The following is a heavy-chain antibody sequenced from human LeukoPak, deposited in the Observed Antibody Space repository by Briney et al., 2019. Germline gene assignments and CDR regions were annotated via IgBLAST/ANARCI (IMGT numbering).Heavy chain of an antibody. CDR3: ARAPPYYYDSSGYVDY. CDR1: GYTFTSYA. Sequence: ASVKVSCKASGYTFTSYAMNWVRQAPGQGLEWMGWINTNTGNPTYAQGFTGRSVFSLDTSVSTAYLQISSLKAEDTAVYYCARAPPYYYDSSGYVDYWGQGTLVTVSS. V-gene: IGHV7-4-1*02. J-gene: IGHJ4*02. CDR2: INTNTGNP. D-gene: IGHD3-22*01.